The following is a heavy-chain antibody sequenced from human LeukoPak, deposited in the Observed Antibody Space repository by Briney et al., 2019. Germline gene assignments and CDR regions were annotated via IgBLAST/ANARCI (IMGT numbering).Heavy chain of an antibody. CDR1: GFTFRNYW. CDR3: ARGPPRGKYYYMDV. J-gene: IGHJ6*03. Sequence: GGSLRLSCAASGFTFRNYWMGWVRQAPGKGLEWVSTIGTASDTYYPGSVEGRFTLSRDNAKNSLYLQMNSLTAGDTAVYYCARGPPRGKYYYMDVWGKGTTVTVSS. CDR2: IGTASDT. D-gene: IGHD1-1*01. V-gene: IGHV3-13*01.